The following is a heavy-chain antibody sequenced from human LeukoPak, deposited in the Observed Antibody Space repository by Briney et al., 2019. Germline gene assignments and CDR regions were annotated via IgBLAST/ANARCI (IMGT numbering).Heavy chain of an antibody. J-gene: IGHJ6*02. CDR3: ARGMVRGYYGMDV. D-gene: IGHD3-10*01. CDR2: IYSGGST. Sequence: GGSLRLSCAASGFTVSSNYMSWVRQAPGKGLEWVSVIYSGGSTYYADSVKGRFTISRDNSKNTLYLQMNSLRAEDTAVHYCARGMVRGYYGMDVWGQGTTVTVSS. CDR1: GFTVSSNY. V-gene: IGHV3-66*01.